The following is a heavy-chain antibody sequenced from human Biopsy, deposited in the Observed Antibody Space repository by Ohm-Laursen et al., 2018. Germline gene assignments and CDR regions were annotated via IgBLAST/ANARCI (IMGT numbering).Heavy chain of an antibody. CDR3: ARVEAGTYEALDI. D-gene: IGHD1-1*01. CDR2: IFHTGVV. J-gene: IGHJ3*02. V-gene: IGHV4-59*07. CDR1: GGPIDSYY. Sequence: SDTLSLTCTVSGGPIDSYYWSWIRQPPGKPLEWIGSIFHTGVVNYSPSLKSRVAIVVDISQRQSFLKLTSVTAEDTAVYFCARVEAGTYEALDIWGQGTLVAVSA.